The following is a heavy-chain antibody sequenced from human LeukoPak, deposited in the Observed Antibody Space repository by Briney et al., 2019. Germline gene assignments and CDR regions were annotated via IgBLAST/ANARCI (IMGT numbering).Heavy chain of an antibody. J-gene: IGHJ3*02. CDR1: GGSIRSSYYY. CDR3: ARTTYYDFWSGYYVDAFDI. V-gene: IGHV4-39*07. CDR2: IYHSGST. D-gene: IGHD3-3*01. Sequence: PSETLSLTCTVSGGSIRSSYYYWGWIRQPPGKGLEWIGEIYHSGSTNYNPSLKSRVTISVDKSKNQFSLKLSSVTAADTAVYYCARTTYYDFWSGYYVDAFDIRGQGTMVTVSS.